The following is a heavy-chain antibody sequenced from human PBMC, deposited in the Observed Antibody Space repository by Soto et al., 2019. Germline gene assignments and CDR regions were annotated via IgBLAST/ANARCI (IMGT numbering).Heavy chain of an antibody. Sequence: YGSTRVSKKKGKGMEWVSYISSSSSTIYYADSVKGRFTISRDNAKNSLYLQMNSLRDEDTAVYYFARGEGQLWQELWYFDLWGRGTLVTVYS. CDR3: ARGEGQLWQELWYFDL. D-gene: IGHD5-18*01. CDR1: YG. CDR2: ISSSSSTI. J-gene: IGHJ2*01. V-gene: IGHV3-48*02.